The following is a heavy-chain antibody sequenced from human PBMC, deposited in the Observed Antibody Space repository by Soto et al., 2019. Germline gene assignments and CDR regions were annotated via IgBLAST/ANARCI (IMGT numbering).Heavy chain of an antibody. CDR3: TTEYMHYYDSSGYPNDAFDI. D-gene: IGHD3-22*01. J-gene: IGHJ3*02. CDR1: GFTFSNAW. Sequence: GGSLRLSCAASGFTFSNAWMSWVRQAPGKGLEWVGRIKSKTDGGTTDYAAPVKGRFTISRDDSKNTLYLQMNSLKTEDTAVYYCTTEYMHYYDSSGYPNDAFDIWGQGTMVTVSS. V-gene: IGHV3-15*01. CDR2: IKSKTDGGTT.